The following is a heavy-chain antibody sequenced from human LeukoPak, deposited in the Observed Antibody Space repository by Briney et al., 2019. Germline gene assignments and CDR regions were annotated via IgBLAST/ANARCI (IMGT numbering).Heavy chain of an antibody. Sequence: PSETLFLTCTVPGGSISSYYWGWIRQPPGKVLEWNGYIYYSASTNYNPSLKSRVSISVDTSKNQFSLKLSSVTAADTAAYYCARDPNPSYYYGMDVWGQGTTVTVSS. J-gene: IGHJ6*02. CDR2: IYYSAST. V-gene: IGHV4-59*01. D-gene: IGHD1-14*01. CDR3: ARDPNPSYYYGMDV. CDR1: GGSISSYY.